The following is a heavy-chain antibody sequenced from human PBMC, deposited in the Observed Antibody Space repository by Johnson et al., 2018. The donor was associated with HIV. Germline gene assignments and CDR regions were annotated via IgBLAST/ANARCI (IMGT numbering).Heavy chain of an antibody. CDR3: ARDILEYSSSVPDAFDI. CDR1: GFTFSSYA. J-gene: IGHJ3*02. CDR2: IYYDGTNK. V-gene: IGHV3-30*03. Sequence: QVQLVESGGGVVQPGRSLRLSCAASGFTFSSYAMHWVRQAPGKGLEWVAIIYYDGTNKYYADSVKGRFTISRDNSKNTLYLQMNSLRAEDTAVYYCARDILEYSSSVPDAFDIWGQGTMVTVSS. D-gene: IGHD6-6*01.